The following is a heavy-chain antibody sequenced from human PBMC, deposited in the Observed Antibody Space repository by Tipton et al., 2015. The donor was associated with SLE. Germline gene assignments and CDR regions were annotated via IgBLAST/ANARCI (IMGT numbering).Heavy chain of an antibody. Sequence: TLSLTCTVSGGSISSSSYYWGWIRQPPGEGLEWIGSIYYSGSTYYNPSLKSRVTISVDTSNNPFSLKLSSVTAADTAVYYCARGVWSGSFFDLWGRGTPVTVSS. D-gene: IGHD3-3*01. CDR2: IYYSGST. CDR3: ARGVWSGSFFDL. J-gene: IGHJ2*01. V-gene: IGHV4-39*07. CDR1: GGSISSSSYY.